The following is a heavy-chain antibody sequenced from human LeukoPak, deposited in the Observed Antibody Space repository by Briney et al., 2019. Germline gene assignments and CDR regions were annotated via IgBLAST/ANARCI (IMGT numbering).Heavy chain of an antibody. CDR2: IKQDGSEK. J-gene: IGHJ4*02. CDR1: GFTFSNYW. Sequence: GGSLRLSCAASGFTFSNYWMSWVRQAPGKGLEWVANIKQDGSEKYYVDSVKGRFTISRDNAKNSLYLQMNSLRAEDTAVYYCARVSRYYDFWSGLLYWGQGTLVTVSS. CDR3: ARVSRYYDFWSGLLY. V-gene: IGHV3-7*01. D-gene: IGHD3-3*01.